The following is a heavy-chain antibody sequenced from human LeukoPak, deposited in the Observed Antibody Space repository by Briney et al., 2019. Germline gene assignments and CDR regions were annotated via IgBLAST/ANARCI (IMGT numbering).Heavy chain of an antibody. D-gene: IGHD6-6*01. CDR3: AGGIGSSSPYYFDY. CDR1: GGSISSGSYY. Sequence: PSETLSLTCTVSGGSISSGSYYWSWIRQPPGKGLEWIGYIYYSGSTNYNPSLKSRVTISVDTSKNQFSLKLSSVTAADTAVYYCAGGIGSSSPYYFDYWVQGTLVTVSS. CDR2: IYYSGST. J-gene: IGHJ4*02. V-gene: IGHV4-61*01.